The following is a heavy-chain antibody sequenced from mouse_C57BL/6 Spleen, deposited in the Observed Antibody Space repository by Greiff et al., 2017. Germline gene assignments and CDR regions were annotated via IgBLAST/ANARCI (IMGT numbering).Heavy chain of an antibody. CDR3: ARDTGTFGYFDD. D-gene: IGHD4-1*01. CDR1: GYTFTDYN. J-gene: IGHJ1*03. CDR2: INPNNGGT. Sequence: VQLQQSGPELVKPGASVKMSCKASGYTFTDYNMHWVKQSHGKSLEWIGYINPNNGGTSYNQKFKGKATLTVNKSSSTAYMELRSLTSDASAVYYCARDTGTFGYFDDWGTGTTVTVSS. V-gene: IGHV1-22*01.